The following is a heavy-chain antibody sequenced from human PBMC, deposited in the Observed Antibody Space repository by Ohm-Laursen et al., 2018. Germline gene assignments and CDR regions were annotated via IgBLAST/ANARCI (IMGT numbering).Heavy chain of an antibody. CDR3: ARFGRNSRTWNYSFDI. CDR1: GYTFTGYY. CDR2: ISPNRGGT. D-gene: IGHD1-7*01. J-gene: IGHJ3*02. Sequence: GASVKASCKASGYTFTGYYMHWVRQAPGQGLEWMGWISPNRGGTNYAQKFQGRVTMTRDTSISTAYMELSRLRSDDTAVYYCARFGRNSRTWNYSFDIWGQGTMVTVSS. V-gene: IGHV1-2*02.